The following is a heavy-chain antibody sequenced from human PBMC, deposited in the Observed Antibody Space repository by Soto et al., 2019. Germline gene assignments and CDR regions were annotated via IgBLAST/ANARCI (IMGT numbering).Heavy chain of an antibody. Sequence: EAQLVESGGGLVQPGGSLRLSCAASGFNFSPYWMHWVRQTPGKGLVWVSRINAEGNTIYADSVKGRFTISRDNAKNMFYLKMTSLSAEDTAVYFCARGSNPAFDPWGQGTTVTVSS. CDR3: ARGSNPAFDP. J-gene: IGHJ5*02. V-gene: IGHV3-74*01. CDR2: INAEGNT. CDR1: GFNFSPYW.